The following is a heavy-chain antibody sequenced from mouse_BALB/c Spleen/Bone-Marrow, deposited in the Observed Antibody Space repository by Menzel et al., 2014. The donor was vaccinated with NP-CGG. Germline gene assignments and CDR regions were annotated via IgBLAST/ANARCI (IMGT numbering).Heavy chain of an antibody. Sequence: EVKLQESGPGLVKPSQSLSLTCTVTGYSITSDFAWNWIRQFPGNKLEWMGYISYSGSTDYNPSLKSRISITRDTSKNQFFLQLNSVTTEDTATYYCARATYYGNFFDYWGQGTTLTVSS. CDR2: ISYSGST. CDR3: ARATYYGNFFDY. V-gene: IGHV3-2*02. J-gene: IGHJ2*01. CDR1: GYSITSDFA. D-gene: IGHD2-10*01.